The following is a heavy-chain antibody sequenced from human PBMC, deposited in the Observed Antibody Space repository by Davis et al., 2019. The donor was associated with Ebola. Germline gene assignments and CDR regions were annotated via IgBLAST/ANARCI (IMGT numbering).Heavy chain of an antibody. CDR1: GFTFSSYA. D-gene: IGHD2-2*01. V-gene: IGHV3-23*01. J-gene: IGHJ6*03. Sequence: PGGSLRLSCAASGFTFSSYAMSWVRQAPGKGLEWVSAISGSGGSTYYADSVKGRFTISRDNSKNTLYLQMNSLRAEDTAVYYCAREGPYCSSTSCYYYYYMDVWGKGTTVTVSS. CDR3: AREGPYCSSTSCYYYYYMDV. CDR2: ISGSGGST.